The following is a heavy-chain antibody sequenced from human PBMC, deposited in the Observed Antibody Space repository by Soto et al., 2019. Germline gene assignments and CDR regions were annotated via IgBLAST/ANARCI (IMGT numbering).Heavy chain of an antibody. CDR3: ARDRHAIVATDHYYYYGMDV. CDR2: ISAYNGNT. V-gene: IGHV1-18*04. CDR1: GYTFTSYG. D-gene: IGHD5-12*01. Sequence: ASVKVSCKASGYTFTSYGISWVRQAPGQGLEWMGWISAYNGNTNYAQKLQGRVTMTTDTSTSTAYMELRSLRSDDTAVYYCARDRHAIVATDHYYYYGMDVWGQGTTVTVPS. J-gene: IGHJ6*02.